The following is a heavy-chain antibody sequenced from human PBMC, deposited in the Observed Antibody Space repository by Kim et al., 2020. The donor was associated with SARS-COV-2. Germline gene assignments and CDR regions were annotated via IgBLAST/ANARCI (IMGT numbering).Heavy chain of an antibody. J-gene: IGHJ4*02. D-gene: IGHD3-10*01. CDR3: ARGYTYYYGSGSYYHDY. CDR1: GGSISSGDYY. Sequence: SETLSLTCTVSGGSISSGDYYWSWIRQPPGKGLEWIGYIYYSGSTYYNPSLKSRVTISVDTSKNQFSLKLSSVTAADTAVYYCARGYTYYYGSGSYYHDYWGQGTLVTVSS. V-gene: IGHV4-30-4*01. CDR2: IYYSGST.